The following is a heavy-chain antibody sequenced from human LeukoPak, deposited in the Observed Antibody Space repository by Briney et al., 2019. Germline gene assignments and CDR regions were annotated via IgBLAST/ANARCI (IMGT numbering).Heavy chain of an antibody. V-gene: IGHV1-2*02. CDR1: GYTFSGTGWY. D-gene: IGHD3-10*01. J-gene: IGHJ4*02. CDR3: ARDGPAQMVDLDY. Sequence: ASVKVSCKASGYTFSGTGWYLYWLRQAPGQGLECMGWIHPNNGDTAYAQKFEGRVAMTRATSISTAYVELRRLRPDDTAVYFCARDGPAQMVDLDYWGQGTLVTVSS. CDR2: IHPNNGDT.